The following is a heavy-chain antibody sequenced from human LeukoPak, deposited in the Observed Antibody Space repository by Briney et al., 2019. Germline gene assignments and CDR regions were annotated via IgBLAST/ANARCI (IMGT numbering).Heavy chain of an antibody. CDR1: GFTFDDYT. D-gene: IGHD5-24*01. V-gene: IGHV3-43*01. Sequence: PGGSLRLSCAASGFTFDDYTMHWVRQAPGKGLEWVSLISWDGGSTYYADSVKGRFTISRDNSKNSLYLQMNSLRTEDTALYYCAKESRDGYIGFDYWGQGTLVTVSS. CDR2: ISWDGGST. CDR3: AKESRDGYIGFDY. J-gene: IGHJ4*02.